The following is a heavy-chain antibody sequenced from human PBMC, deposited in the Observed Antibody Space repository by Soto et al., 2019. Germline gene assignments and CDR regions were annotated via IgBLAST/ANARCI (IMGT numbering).Heavy chain of an antibody. Sequence: GGSLSLSCAASGFTFSSYAMRWVRQAPGKGLEWVSAISGSGGSTYYADSVKGRFTISRDNSKNTLYLQMNSLRAEDTAVYYCAKDPVGRNDYWGQGTLVTVSS. J-gene: IGHJ4*02. CDR3: AKDPVGRNDY. D-gene: IGHD1-26*01. V-gene: IGHV3-23*01. CDR2: ISGSGGST. CDR1: GFTFSSYA.